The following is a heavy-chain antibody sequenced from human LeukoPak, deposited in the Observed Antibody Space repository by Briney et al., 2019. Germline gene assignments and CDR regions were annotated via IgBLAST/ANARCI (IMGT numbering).Heavy chain of an antibody. V-gene: IGHV3-30*02. CDR2: IRYDGSNK. CDR3: AKAQEITMVRGVNVFDY. J-gene: IGHJ4*02. CDR1: GFTFSSYG. D-gene: IGHD3-10*01. Sequence: GGSLRLSCAASGFTFSSYGMHWVRQAPGKGLEWVAFIRYDGSNKYYADSVKGRFTISRDNSKNTLYLQMNSLRAEDTAVYYCAKAQEITMVRGVNVFDYWGQGTLVTVSS.